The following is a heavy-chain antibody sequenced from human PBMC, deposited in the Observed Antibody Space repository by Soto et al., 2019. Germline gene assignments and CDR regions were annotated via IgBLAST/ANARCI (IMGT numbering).Heavy chain of an antibody. D-gene: IGHD3-22*01. V-gene: IGHV3-23*01. CDR2: ISGSGGST. CDR1: GFTFSSYA. J-gene: IGHJ4*02. Sequence: EVQLLESGGGLVQPGGSLRLSCAASGFTFSSYAMSWVRQAPGKGLEWVSAISGSGGSTYYADSVKGRFTISRDNSKNTLYLQMNSLRAEDTAVYYCAKDSLPSQHSSGYSAVDYWGQGTLVTVFS. CDR3: AKDSLPSQHSSGYSAVDY.